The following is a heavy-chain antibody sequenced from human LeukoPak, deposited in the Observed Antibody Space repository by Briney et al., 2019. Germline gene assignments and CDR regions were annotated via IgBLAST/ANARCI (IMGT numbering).Heavy chain of an antibody. V-gene: IGHV3-30*03. CDR2: ISYDGSNK. J-gene: IGHJ3*02. D-gene: IGHD4-17*01. Sequence: GRSLRLSCAASGFTFSSYGMHWVRQAPGKGLEWVAVISYDGSNKYYADSVKGRFTISRDNSKNTLYLQMNSLRAEDTAVYYCARDQPDYGYAFDIWGQGTMVTVSS. CDR3: ARDQPDYGYAFDI. CDR1: GFTFSSYG.